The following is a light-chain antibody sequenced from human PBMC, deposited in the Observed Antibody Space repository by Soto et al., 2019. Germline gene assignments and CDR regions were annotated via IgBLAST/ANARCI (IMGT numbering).Light chain of an antibody. Sequence: EIVFTHSPVTLSLSPGERATLSFRASPSVSGSNLAWYQQKPGQAPRLVIYGASSRATGIPDRFSGSGSGTDFTLTISRLEPEDFAVYYCQKYGSHLGKCGQGTKGDIK. CDR3: QKYGSHLGK. CDR2: GAS. V-gene: IGKV3-20*01. J-gene: IGKJ1*01. CDR1: PSVSGSN.